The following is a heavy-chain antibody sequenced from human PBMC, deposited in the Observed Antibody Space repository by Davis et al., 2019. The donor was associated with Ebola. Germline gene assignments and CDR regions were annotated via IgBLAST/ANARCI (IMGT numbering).Heavy chain of an antibody. Sequence: SVKVSCKASGGTFSSYAISWVRQAPGQGLEWMGGIIPIFGTANYAQKFQGRITMTIDTSTTTAFMELRSLRSDDTAVYYCARSPSVFDSRGYYGSWGQGTLVTVSS. J-gene: IGHJ5*02. V-gene: IGHV1-69*05. CDR1: GGTFSSYA. D-gene: IGHD3-22*01. CDR2: IIPIFGTA. CDR3: ARSPSVFDSRGYYGS.